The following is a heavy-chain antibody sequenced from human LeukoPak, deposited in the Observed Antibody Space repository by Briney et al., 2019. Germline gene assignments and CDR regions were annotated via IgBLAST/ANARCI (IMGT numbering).Heavy chain of an antibody. V-gene: IGHV3-64D*06. Sequence: PGGSLRLSCSASGFTFSSYAMHWVRQAPGRGLEYVSAISRYGGSTYYADSVKDRFIISRDNSKNTLYLQMSSLRAEDTAIYYGVKTRGGVAAAGDFWGQGTLVTVSS. CDR3: VKTRGGVAAAGDF. CDR1: GFTFSSYA. J-gene: IGHJ4*02. CDR2: ISRYGGST. D-gene: IGHD6-13*01.